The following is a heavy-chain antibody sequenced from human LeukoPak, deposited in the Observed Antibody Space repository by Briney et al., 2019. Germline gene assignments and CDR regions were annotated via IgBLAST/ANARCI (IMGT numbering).Heavy chain of an antibody. Sequence: ASVKVSCKTSRDTFSNYAINWVRQAPGQRPEWMGKIIPIFDTTNYAQKFQGRVTITADKSTSTAYMELSSLRSEDTAVYYCARPFYRATSQLDYWGQGTLVTVSS. CDR3: ARPFYRATSQLDY. D-gene: IGHD5-12*01. V-gene: IGHV1-69*06. CDR1: RDTFSNYA. J-gene: IGHJ4*02. CDR2: IIPIFDTT.